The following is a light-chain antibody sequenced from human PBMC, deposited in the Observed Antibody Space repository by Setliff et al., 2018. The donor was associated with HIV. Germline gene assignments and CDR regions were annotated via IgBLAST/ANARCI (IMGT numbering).Light chain of an antibody. V-gene: IGLV2-11*01. CDR3: CSYAGTYTYI. CDR2: DVT. CDR1: SSDVGGYNF. J-gene: IGLJ1*01. Sequence: QSVLTQPPSVSGSPGQSVTFSCTGSSSDVGGYNFVSWYQQHPGKAPKLIIYDVTKRPSGVPDRFSGSKSGDTASLTISGLQSEDEADYYCCSYAGTYTYIFGTGTKATVL.